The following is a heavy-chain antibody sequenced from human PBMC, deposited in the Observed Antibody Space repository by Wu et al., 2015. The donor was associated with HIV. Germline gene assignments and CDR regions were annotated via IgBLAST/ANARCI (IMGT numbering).Heavy chain of an antibody. D-gene: IGHD3-10*01. CDR1: GYTFTSYD. CDR3: ARGVRRGLGYYGFGEYMTT. J-gene: IGHJ4*02. Sequence: QVQLVQSGAEVKKPGASVKVSCKASGYTFTSYDINWVRQATGQGLEWMGWMNPNSGNTGYAQKFQGRVTMTRNTSISTAYMELSSLRSEDTAVYYCARGVRRGLGYYGFGEYMTTWGQGTLVTVSS. CDR2: MNPNSGNT. V-gene: IGHV1-8*01.